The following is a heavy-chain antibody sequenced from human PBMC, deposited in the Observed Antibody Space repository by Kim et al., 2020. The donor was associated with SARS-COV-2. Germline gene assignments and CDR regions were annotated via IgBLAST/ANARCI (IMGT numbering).Heavy chain of an antibody. Sequence: GGSLRLSCAASGFTFNSFWMHWVRQAPGKGLEWVANIKHDGSQRFYVDSVKGRFTISRDNARNSLYLQMNSLRAEDTAVYYCARTIGAAEACWGQGNLVT. V-gene: IGHV3-7*03. D-gene: IGHD6-13*01. J-gene: IGHJ4*02. CDR1: GFTFNSFW. CDR2: IKHDGSQR. CDR3: ARTIGAAEAC.